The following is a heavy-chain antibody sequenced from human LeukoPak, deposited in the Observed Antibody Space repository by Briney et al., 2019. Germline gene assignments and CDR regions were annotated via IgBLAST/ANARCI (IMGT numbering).Heavy chain of an antibody. CDR1: GFTFSSYS. CDR3: ARVDYGVNSYDFDY. Sequence: GGSLRLSCAASGFTFSSYSMNWIRQAPGKGLEWVSSISSSTSYIYYADSVKGRFTISRDNSKDTLFLRMNSLRAEDTAVYYCARVDYGVNSYDFDYWGQGTLVTVSS. J-gene: IGHJ4*02. D-gene: IGHD4-23*01. CDR2: ISSSTSYI. V-gene: IGHV3-21*04.